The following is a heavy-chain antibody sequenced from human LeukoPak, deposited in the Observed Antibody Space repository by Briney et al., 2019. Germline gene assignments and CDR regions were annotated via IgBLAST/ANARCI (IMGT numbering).Heavy chain of an antibody. CDR2: IIPIFGAA. Sequence: SVKVSCKASGGTFSSYAISWVRQAPGQGLEWMGRIIPIFGAANYAQKFQGRVTITTDEPTSTAYMELSSLRSEDTAVYYCARDGGSYWNYYYYYMDVWGKGTTVTVSS. V-gene: IGHV1-69*05. J-gene: IGHJ6*03. D-gene: IGHD1-26*01. CDR1: GGTFSSYA. CDR3: ARDGGSYWNYYYYYMDV.